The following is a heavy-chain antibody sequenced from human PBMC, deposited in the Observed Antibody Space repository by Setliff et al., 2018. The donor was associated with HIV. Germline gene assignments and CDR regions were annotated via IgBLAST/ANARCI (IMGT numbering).Heavy chain of an antibody. D-gene: IGHD3-22*01. CDR1: GGSISSYY. V-gene: IGHV4-4*07. CDR2: IYARGGT. Sequence: SETLSLTCTVSGGSISSYYWSWIRQPAGKGLEWIGRIYARGGTNYNPSLESRVTMSVDTSMNQFSLKLTSVTAADTAVYYCARLRLTMIMGVDYFDHWGQGTLVTVSS. CDR3: ARLRLTMIMGVDYFDH. J-gene: IGHJ4*02.